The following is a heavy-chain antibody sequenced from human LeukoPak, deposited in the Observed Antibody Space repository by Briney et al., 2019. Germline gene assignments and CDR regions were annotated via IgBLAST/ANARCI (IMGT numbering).Heavy chain of an antibody. J-gene: IGHJ4*02. Sequence: SETLSLTCTVSGGSISSYYWSWIRQPPGKGLEWIGYIYYSGSTNYNPSLKSRVTISVDTSKNQFSSKLSSVTAADTAVYYCARGGFGDYVYWGQGTLVTVSS. CDR2: IYYSGST. CDR3: ARGGFGDYVY. D-gene: IGHD4-17*01. CDR1: GGSISSYY. V-gene: IGHV4-59*01.